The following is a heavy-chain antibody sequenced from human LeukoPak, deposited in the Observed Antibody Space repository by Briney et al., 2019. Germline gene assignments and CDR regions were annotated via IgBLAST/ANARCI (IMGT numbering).Heavy chain of an antibody. CDR2: IKQDGSEK. D-gene: IGHD3-10*01. V-gene: IGHV3-7*01. J-gene: IGHJ6*03. CDR1: GFTFSSYW. Sequence: PGGSLRLSCAASGFTFSSYWMSWVRQAPGKGLEWVAKIKQDGSEKYYVDSVKGRFTISRDNAKNSLYLQMNSLRAEDTAVYYCARESMVRGVIPPYYYYYMDVWGKGTTVTVSS. CDR3: ARESMVRGVIPPYYYYYMDV.